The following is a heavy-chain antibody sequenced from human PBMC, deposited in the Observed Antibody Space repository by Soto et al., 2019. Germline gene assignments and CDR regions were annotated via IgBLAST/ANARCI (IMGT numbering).Heavy chain of an antibody. CDR3: AKGNDCSGGSCYSTYYYYYGMDV. Sequence: PGGSLRLSCAASVFPFSSYAMSWVRQAPGKGLEWVSAISGSGGSTYYADSVKGRFTISRDNSKNTLYLQMNSLRAEDTAVYYCAKGNDCSGGSCYSTYYYYYGMDVWGQGTTVTVSS. CDR1: VFPFSSYA. V-gene: IGHV3-23*01. CDR2: ISGSGGST. J-gene: IGHJ6*02. D-gene: IGHD2-15*01.